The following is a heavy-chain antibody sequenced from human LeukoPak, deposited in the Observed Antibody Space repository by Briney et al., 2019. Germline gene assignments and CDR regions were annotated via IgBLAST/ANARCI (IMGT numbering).Heavy chain of an antibody. CDR3: AKGYYDFWSGYYIACYFDY. CDR1: GFTFSSYW. V-gene: IGHV3-74*01. CDR2: INSDGSST. Sequence: GGSLRLSCAASGFTFSSYWMHWVRQAPGKGLVWVSRINSDGSSTSYADSVKGRFTISRDNSKNTLYLQMNSLRAEDTAVYYCAKGYYDFWSGYYIACYFDYWGQGTLVTVSS. J-gene: IGHJ4*02. D-gene: IGHD3-3*01.